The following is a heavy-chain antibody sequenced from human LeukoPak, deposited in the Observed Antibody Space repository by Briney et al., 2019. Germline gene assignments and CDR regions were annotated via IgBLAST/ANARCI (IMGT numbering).Heavy chain of an antibody. CDR2: IKQDGSER. D-gene: IGHD3-10*01. CDR1: GFTFSSYW. J-gene: IGHJ5*02. V-gene: IGHV3-7*01. CDR3: ARARIYGSAPFDP. Sequence: GGSLRLSCAASGFTFSSYWMSWVRQAPGKGLEWVATIKQDGSERYYVDSVKGRFTISRDNAKNSLYLQMNSLRAEDTAVYYCARARIYGSAPFDPWGQGTLVTVSS.